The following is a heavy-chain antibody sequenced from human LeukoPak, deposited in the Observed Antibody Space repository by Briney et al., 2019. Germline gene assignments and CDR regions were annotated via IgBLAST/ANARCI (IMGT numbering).Heavy chain of an antibody. D-gene: IGHD3-22*01. CDR3: AKERYYDSSGYYYAPWFDP. V-gene: IGHV3-21*01. CDR2: ITPSGSYI. Sequence: PGGSLRLSCAASGFTFSTYSMNWVRQAPGKGLEWVSSITPSGSYIYYATSVKGRFTISRDNAKNSLYLQMNSLRAEDTAVYYCAKERYYDSSGYYYAPWFDPWGQGTLVTVSS. J-gene: IGHJ5*02. CDR1: GFTFSTYS.